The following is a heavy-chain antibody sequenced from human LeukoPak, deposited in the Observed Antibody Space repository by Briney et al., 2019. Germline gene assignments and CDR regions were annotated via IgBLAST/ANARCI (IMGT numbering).Heavy chain of an antibody. CDR1: GFTFSNYE. D-gene: IGHD2-21*02. CDR3: ARDLAYCGGDCY. V-gene: IGHV3-48*01. CDR2: ISSSSRTI. J-gene: IGHJ4*02. Sequence: GGSLRLSCAASGFTFSNYEMNWVRQAPGKGLEWVSYISSSSRTIHYADSVKGRFTISRDNSKNTLYLQMNSLRAEDTAVYYCARDLAYCGGDCYWGQGTLVTVSS.